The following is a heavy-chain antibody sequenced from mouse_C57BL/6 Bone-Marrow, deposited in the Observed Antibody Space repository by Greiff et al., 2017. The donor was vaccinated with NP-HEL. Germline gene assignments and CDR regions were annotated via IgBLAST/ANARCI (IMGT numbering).Heavy chain of an antibody. D-gene: IGHD1-1*01. J-gene: IGHJ2*01. CDR2: IDTDNGDT. CDR1: GFTFTDDY. Sequence: DVQLQESGAELVRPGASVKLSCTASGFTFTDDYMHWVQQSPEQGLEWIGWIDTDNGDTEYASNFPGKATITADTSSNTAYLQLSSLTSEDTAVEYCTQFPVVTTVGRDYWGQGTTLTVSS. CDR3: TQFPVVTTVGRDY. V-gene: IGHV14-4*01.